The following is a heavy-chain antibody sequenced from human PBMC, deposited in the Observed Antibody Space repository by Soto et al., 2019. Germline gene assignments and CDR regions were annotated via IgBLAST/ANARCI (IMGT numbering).Heavy chain of an antibody. V-gene: IGHV3-30*18. CDR2: ISYDGSNK. J-gene: IGHJ6*02. Sequence: GGSLRLSCAASGFTFSSYGMHWVRQAPGKGLEWVAVISYDGSNKYYADSVKGRFTISRDNSKNTLYLQMNSLRAEDTAVYYCAKDLEVSPYYYYGMDVWGQGTTVTVSS. D-gene: IGHD6-6*01. CDR3: AKDLEVSPYYYYGMDV. CDR1: GFTFSSYG.